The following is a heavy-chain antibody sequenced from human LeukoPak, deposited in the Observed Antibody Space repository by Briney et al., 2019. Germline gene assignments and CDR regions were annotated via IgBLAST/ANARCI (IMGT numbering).Heavy chain of an antibody. D-gene: IGHD6-6*01. Sequence: GGSLRLSCAASGFTFSSYSMNWVRQAPGKGLEWVSSISSSSSYIYYADSVKGRFTISRDNAKNSLYLQMNSLRAEDTAVYYCARDLSIAARPYYFDYWGRGTLVTVSS. CDR1: GFTFSSYS. J-gene: IGHJ4*02. CDR3: ARDLSIAARPYYFDY. CDR2: ISSSSSYI. V-gene: IGHV3-21*01.